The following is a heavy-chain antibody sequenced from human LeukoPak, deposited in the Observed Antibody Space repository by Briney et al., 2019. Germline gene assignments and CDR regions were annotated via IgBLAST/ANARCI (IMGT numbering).Heavy chain of an antibody. CDR1: GRSFSGYY. D-gene: IGHD3-10*01. V-gene: IGHV4-34*01. J-gene: IGHJ4*02. CDR2: INHSGST. Sequence: SETLSLTCDVYGRSFSGYYWSWIRQPPGKGLEWIGEINHSGSTNYNPSLKSRVTISVDTSKNQFSLKLSSVTAADTAVYYCARGRSDVLLWFGELRFPPYFDYWGQGTLVTVSS. CDR3: ARGRSDVLLWFGELRFPPYFDY.